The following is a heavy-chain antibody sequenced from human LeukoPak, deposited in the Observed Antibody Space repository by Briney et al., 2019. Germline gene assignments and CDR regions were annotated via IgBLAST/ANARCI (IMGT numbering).Heavy chain of an antibody. CDR2: ITAYNGNT. CDR1: GYSFTTYG. CDR3: ARGVSNRWADF. J-gene: IGHJ4*02. D-gene: IGHD2/OR15-2a*01. Sequence: ASVKVSCKTSGYSFTTYGTNWVRQAPGQGLEWMGWITAYNGNTNYTHKFQGRFTMTTDTYTRTVYMELRGLKSNDTAVYYCARGVSNRWADFWGQGTLVTVSS. V-gene: IGHV1-18*01.